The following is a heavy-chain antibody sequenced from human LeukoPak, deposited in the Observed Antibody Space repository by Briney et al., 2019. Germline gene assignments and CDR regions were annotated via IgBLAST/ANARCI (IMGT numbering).Heavy chain of an antibody. V-gene: IGHV1-2*02. CDR3: ASGFWSGYYTEYYLDY. J-gene: IGHJ4*02. D-gene: IGHD3-3*01. CDR2: INPNSGGT. Sequence: ASVKVSCKASGYTFTGYYMHWVRRAPGQGLEWMGWINPNSGGTNYAQKFQGRVTMTRDTSISTAYMELSRLRSDDTAVYYCASGFWSGYYTEYYLDYWGQGTLVTVSS. CDR1: GYTFTGYY.